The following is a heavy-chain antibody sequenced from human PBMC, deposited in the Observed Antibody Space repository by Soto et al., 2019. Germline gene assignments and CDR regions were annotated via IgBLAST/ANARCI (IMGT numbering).Heavy chain of an antibody. V-gene: IGHV2-5*01. CDR2: IYWNDDK. J-gene: IGHJ4*02. Sequence: SGPTLVNPTQTLTLTCTFSGFSLSTSGVGVGWIRQPPGKALEWLALIYWNDDKRYSPSLKSRLTITKDTSKNQVVLTKTNMKPVDTATYYCEPLRPRGGYYDSRGNFVPSTSFNYGGRETLVTVPS. CDR3: EPLRPRGGYYDSRGNFVPSTSFNY. D-gene: IGHD3-22*01. CDR1: GFSLSTSGVG.